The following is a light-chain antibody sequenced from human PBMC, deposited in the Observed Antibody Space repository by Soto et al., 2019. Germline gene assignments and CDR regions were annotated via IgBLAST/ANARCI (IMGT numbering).Light chain of an antibody. CDR2: DVS. CDR1: SSDVGGYNY. CDR3: SSYTTSSPHVI. J-gene: IGLJ2*01. Sequence: QSALTQPASVSGSPGQSITISCTGTSSDVGGYNYVSWYQQHPGKGPKLMIYDVSDRPSGVSNRFSGSKSGNTASLTISGLRAEDEADYYCSSYTTSSPHVIFGGGTKLTVL. V-gene: IGLV2-14*03.